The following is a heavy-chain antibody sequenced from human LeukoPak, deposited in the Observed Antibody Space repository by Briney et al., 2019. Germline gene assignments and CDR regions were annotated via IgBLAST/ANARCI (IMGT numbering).Heavy chain of an antibody. Sequence: GASVKVSRKASGYTFTGYCMHWVRQAPGQGLEWMGWINPNSGGTNYAQKFQGRVTMTRDTSISTAYMELSRLRSDDTAVYYCSTERGSDPVLYYGMDVWGQGTTVTVSS. CDR3: STERGSDPVLYYGMDV. CDR1: GYTFTGYC. V-gene: IGHV1-2*02. J-gene: IGHJ6*02. CDR2: INPNSGGT. D-gene: IGHD3-10*01.